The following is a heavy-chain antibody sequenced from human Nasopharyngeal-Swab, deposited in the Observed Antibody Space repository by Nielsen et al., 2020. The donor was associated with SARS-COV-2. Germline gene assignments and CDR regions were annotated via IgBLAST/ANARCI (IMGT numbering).Heavy chain of an antibody. CDR1: GGSISSSNW. J-gene: IGHJ6*03. Sequence: SETLSLTCAVSGGSISSSNWWSWVRPPPGKGLEWIGEIYHSGSTNYNPSLKSRVTISVDKSKNQFSLKLSSVTAADTAVYYCARASAVAGTYYYMDVWGKGTTVTVSS. D-gene: IGHD6-19*01. CDR3: ARASAVAGTYYYMDV. CDR2: IYHSGST. V-gene: IGHV4-4*02.